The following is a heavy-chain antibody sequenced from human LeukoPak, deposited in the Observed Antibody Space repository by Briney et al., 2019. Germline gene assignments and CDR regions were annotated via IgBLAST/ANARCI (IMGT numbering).Heavy chain of an antibody. J-gene: IGHJ4*02. D-gene: IGHD6-19*01. CDR1: GYTFTSYA. Sequence: GASVKVSCKASGYTFTSYAMNWVRQAPGQGLEWMGGIIPTLGTANYAQKFQGRVTITADESTSTAYMELSSLRSEDTAVYYCARDKEQWLGSFDYWGQGTLVTVSS. CDR3: ARDKEQWLGSFDY. V-gene: IGHV1-69*13. CDR2: IIPTLGTA.